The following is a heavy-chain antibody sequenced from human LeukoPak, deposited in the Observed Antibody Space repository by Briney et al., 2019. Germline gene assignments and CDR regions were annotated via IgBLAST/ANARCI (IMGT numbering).Heavy chain of an antibody. V-gene: IGHV3-48*03. Sequence: PGGSLRLSCAASGFTFSSYEMNWVRQAPGKGLEWVSSGGTIYYADSVKGRFTISRDNAKNSLYLQMYSLRAEDTADYYCARGYTYFDYWGQGTLVTVSS. D-gene: IGHD5-12*01. CDR3: ARGYTYFDY. J-gene: IGHJ4*02. CDR2: SSGGTI. CDR1: GFTFSSYE.